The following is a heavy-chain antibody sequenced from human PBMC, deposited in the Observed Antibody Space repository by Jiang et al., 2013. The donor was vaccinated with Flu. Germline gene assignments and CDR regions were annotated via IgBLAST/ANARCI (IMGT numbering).Heavy chain of an antibody. CDR1: GFTFEDYA. CDR3: AKGRAVRPAKWWYYYGMDV. D-gene: IGHD2-8*01. Sequence: VQPGRSLRLSCAASGFTFEDYAMHWVRQAPGKGLEWVSGISWNSDSTGYADSVKGRFTISRDNAKNSLYLQMNSLRSEDTALYYCAKGRAVRPAKWWYYYGMDVWGQGTTVTVSS. J-gene: IGHJ6*02. CDR2: ISWNSDST. V-gene: IGHV3-9*01.